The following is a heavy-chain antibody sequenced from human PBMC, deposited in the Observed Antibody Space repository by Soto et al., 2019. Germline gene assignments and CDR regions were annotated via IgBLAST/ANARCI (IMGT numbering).Heavy chain of an antibody. V-gene: IGHV1-8*01. J-gene: IGHJ4*02. D-gene: IGHD3-16*01. CDR2: MNPNSGNA. Sequence: GASVKVSCKASGYTFINNDINWVRQAAGQGLEWMGWMNPNSGNAAYAQKFQGRVTMTRDTSINTAYMELSSLRSEDTADYYCARGNVCGSTTTCYLVDYWGQGTLVTVSS. CDR1: GYTFINND. CDR3: ARGNVCGSTTTCYLVDY.